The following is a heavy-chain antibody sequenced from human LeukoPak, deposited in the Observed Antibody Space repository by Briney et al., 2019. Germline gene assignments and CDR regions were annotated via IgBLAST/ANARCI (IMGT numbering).Heavy chain of an antibody. J-gene: IGHJ6*03. CDR3: WYYYVGDYYMDV. CDR2: ISWNSGSI. V-gene: IGHV3-9*01. CDR1: GFTFDDYA. D-gene: IGHD3-10*02. Sequence: GGSLRLSCAASGFTFDDYAMHWVRQAPGKGLEWVSGISWNSGSIGYADSVKGRFTISRDNSKNTLYLQMNSLRAEDTAVYYCWYYYVGDYYMDVWGKGTTVTISS.